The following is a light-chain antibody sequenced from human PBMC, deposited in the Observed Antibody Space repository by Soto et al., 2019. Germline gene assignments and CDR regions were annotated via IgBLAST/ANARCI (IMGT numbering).Light chain of an antibody. CDR3: HQRSNWPLT. Sequence: EIVLTQSPATLSLSPGERATLSCRACQSVSSYLAWYQQKPGQAPRLLIYDASNRTTGIPARFSGSGSGTDFTLTISSLEPEDFAVYYCHQRSNWPLTFGGGTKVEIK. CDR2: DAS. V-gene: IGKV3-11*01. CDR1: QSVSSY. J-gene: IGKJ4*01.